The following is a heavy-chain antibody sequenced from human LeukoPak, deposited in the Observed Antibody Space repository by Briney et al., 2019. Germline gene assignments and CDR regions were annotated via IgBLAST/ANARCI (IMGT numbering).Heavy chain of an antibody. CDR2: ISGSGGST. Sequence: QPGGSLRLSCAASGFTFSSSAMSWVRQAPGKGLEWVSAISGSGGSTYYADSVKGRFTISRDNSKNTLYLQMNSLRAEDTAVYYCAKDASTYYYDSSGYYLKYYYYGMDVWGQGTTVTVSS. J-gene: IGHJ6*02. CDR3: AKDASTYYYDSSGYYLKYYYYGMDV. D-gene: IGHD3-22*01. V-gene: IGHV3-23*01. CDR1: GFTFSSSA.